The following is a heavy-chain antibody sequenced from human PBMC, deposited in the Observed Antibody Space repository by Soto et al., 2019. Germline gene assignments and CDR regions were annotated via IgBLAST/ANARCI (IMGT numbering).Heavy chain of an antibody. D-gene: IGHD7-27*01. CDR1: GFTFSSYS. Sequence: GGSLRLSCAASGFTFSSYSMNWVRQAPGKGLEWVSSISSSSSYIYYADSMKGRFTISRDNAKNSLYLQMNSLRAEDTAVYYCRRDSLTGQSSYSYYGLDVWGQGTTVTVSS. V-gene: IGHV3-21*01. CDR3: RRDSLTGQSSYSYYGLDV. J-gene: IGHJ6*02. CDR2: ISSSSSYI.